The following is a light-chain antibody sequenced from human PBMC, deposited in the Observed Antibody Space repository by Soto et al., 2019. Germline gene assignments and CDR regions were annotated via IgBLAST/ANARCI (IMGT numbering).Light chain of an antibody. CDR2: DAS. Sequence: EIVWTQSPATLSLSPGERATLSCRASQSVNTYLAWYPQKPGQTPRLLLYDASNRAPAIPARFSSFGSGTAFTLTISRLELQDFAVYYCMQRSNWPFTFGPGTKVDI. V-gene: IGKV3-11*01. CDR1: QSVNTY. J-gene: IGKJ3*01. CDR3: MQRSNWPFT.